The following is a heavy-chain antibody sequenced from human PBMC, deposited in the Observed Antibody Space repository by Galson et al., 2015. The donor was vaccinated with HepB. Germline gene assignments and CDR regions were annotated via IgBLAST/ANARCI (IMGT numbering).Heavy chain of an antibody. V-gene: IGHV1-46*01. J-gene: IGHJ5*02. CDR3: ARGYYDFWSGYANWFDP. CDR2: INPSGGST. D-gene: IGHD3-3*01. Sequence: SVKVSCKASGYTFTSYYMHWVRQAPGQGLEWMGIINPSGGSTSYAQKFQGRVTMTRDTSTSTVYMELSSLRSEDTAVYYCARGYYDFWSGYANWFDPWGQGTLVTVSS. CDR1: GYTFTSYY.